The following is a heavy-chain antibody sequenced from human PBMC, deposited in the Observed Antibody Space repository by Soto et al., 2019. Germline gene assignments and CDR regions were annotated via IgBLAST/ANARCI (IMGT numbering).Heavy chain of an antibody. J-gene: IGHJ4*02. Sequence: LRLSCVASGIEFSNYAMSWVRQAPGKGLEWVSISSASGRSRYHADSVKGRFTISRDNPKNTLYLHMTNLRAEDTAVYYCAKDGNWLDVYFDVWGQGTPVTVSS. CDR3: AKDGNWLDVYFDV. CDR2: SSASGRSR. CDR1: GIEFSNYA. V-gene: IGHV3-23*01. D-gene: IGHD6-19*01.